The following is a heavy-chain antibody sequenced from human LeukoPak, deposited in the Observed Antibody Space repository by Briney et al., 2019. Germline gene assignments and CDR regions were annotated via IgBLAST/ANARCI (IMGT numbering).Heavy chain of an antibody. CDR2: ITPDAGRT. D-gene: IGHD1-26*01. CDR3: AKDRASSWWYFDL. V-gene: IGHV3-23*01. CDR1: GFTFATYG. J-gene: IGHJ2*01. Sequence: PGGSLRLSCAASGFTFATYGMNWVRQAPGKGLEWVSGITPDAGRTYYADSVKGRFTISRDNSKNTLYLQMNSLRAEDTAVYYCAKDRASSWWYFDLWGRGTLVTVSS.